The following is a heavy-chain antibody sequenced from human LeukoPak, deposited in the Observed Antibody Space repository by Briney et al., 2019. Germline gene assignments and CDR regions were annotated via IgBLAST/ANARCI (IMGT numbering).Heavy chain of an antibody. D-gene: IGHD6-13*01. CDR2: IYTSGST. CDR3: ARVKAAAGFGYFDY. CDR1: GGSISSYY. V-gene: IGHV4-4*07. J-gene: IGHJ4*02. Sequence: SETLSLTCTVSGGSISSYYWSWIRQPAGKGLEWIGRIYTSGSTNYNPSLKSRVTMSVDTSKNQFSLKLSSVTAADTAVYYCARVKAAAGFGYFDYWGQGTLVTVSS.